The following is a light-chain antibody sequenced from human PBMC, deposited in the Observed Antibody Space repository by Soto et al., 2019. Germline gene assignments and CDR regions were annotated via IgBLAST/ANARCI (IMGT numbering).Light chain of an antibody. CDR3: QKFNDWPRT. CDR2: GAS. Sequence: EIVMTQSPVTLSLSPWERATLSCRASQSVTSNLAWYQQKPGQASRLLIYGASTRATGIPARFSGSGSGTEFTLTISNLQSEDFAIYYCQKFNDWPRTFGQGTKV. CDR1: QSVTSN. V-gene: IGKV3-15*01. J-gene: IGKJ1*01.